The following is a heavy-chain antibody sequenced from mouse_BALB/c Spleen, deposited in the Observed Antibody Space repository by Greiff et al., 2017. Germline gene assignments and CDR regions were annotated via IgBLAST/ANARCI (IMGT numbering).Heavy chain of an antibody. Sequence: DVHLVESGGGLVQPGGSRKLSCAASGFTFSDYGMAWVRQAPGKGPEWVAFISNLAYSIYYADTVTGRFTISRENAKNTLYLEMSSLRSEDTAMYYCARYYYGSTYAMDYWGQGTSVTVSS. CDR2: ISNLAYSI. CDR1: GFTFSDYG. J-gene: IGHJ4*01. V-gene: IGHV5-15*02. D-gene: IGHD1-1*01. CDR3: ARYYYGSTYAMDY.